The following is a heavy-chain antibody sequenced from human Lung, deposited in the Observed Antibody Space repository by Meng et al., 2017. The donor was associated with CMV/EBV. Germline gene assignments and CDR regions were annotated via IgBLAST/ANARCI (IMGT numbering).Heavy chain of an antibody. V-gene: IGHV3-21*01. CDR1: GFTFSSYS. CDR3: ASPYYYDSRGAFDI. J-gene: IGHJ3*02. CDR2: ISSSSSYI. Sequence: GGSXRLXCAASGFTFSSYSMNGVRQAPGKGLEWVSSISSSSSYIYYADSVKGRFTISRDNAKNSLYLQMNSLRAEDTAVYYCASPYYYDSRGAFDIWGQGXMVTVSS. D-gene: IGHD3-22*01.